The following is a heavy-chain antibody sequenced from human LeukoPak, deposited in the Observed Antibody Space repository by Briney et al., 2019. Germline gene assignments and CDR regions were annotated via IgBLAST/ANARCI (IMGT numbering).Heavy chain of an antibody. CDR2: ISAYNGNT. V-gene: IGHV1-18*01. CDR1: GYTFTSYG. CDR3: ARDLWVLNTHGDLDY. J-gene: IGHJ4*02. D-gene: IGHD4-17*01. Sequence: ASVKVSCKASGYTFTSYGISWVRQAPGQGLEWMGWISAYNGNTNYAQKLQGRVTMTTDTSTSTAYTELRSLRSDDTAVYYCARDLWVLNTHGDLDYWGQGTLVTVSS.